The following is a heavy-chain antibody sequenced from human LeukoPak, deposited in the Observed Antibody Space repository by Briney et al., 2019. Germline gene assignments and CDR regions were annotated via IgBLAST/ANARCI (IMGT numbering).Heavy chain of an antibody. J-gene: IGHJ5*02. CDR1: GGSFSGYY. V-gene: IGHV4-34*01. CDR2: INHSGST. CDR3: ARVRSRGLITMVRGVKGWFDP. Sequence: PSETLSLTCAVYGGSFSGYYWSWIRQPPGKGLEWIGEINHSGSTNYNPSLKSRVTISVGTSKNQFSLKLSSVTAADTAVYYCARVRSRGLITMVRGVKGWFDPWGQETLVTVSS. D-gene: IGHD3-10*01.